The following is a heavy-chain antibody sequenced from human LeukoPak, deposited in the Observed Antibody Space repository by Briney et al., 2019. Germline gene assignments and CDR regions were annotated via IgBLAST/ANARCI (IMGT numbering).Heavy chain of an antibody. CDR3: ARLGASLGLDSGSFPDY. V-gene: IGHV4-39*01. CDR2: IFYTGNT. J-gene: IGHJ4*02. D-gene: IGHD3-10*01. Sequence: SETLSLTCSVSGVYFSSSGCYWGWIRQPPGKGLEWIGSIFYTGNTYYNPSLKSRITISADTSKNQFSLELRFVTAADTAVYYCARLGASLGLDSGSFPDYWGQGTLVTVSS. CDR1: GVYFSSSGCY.